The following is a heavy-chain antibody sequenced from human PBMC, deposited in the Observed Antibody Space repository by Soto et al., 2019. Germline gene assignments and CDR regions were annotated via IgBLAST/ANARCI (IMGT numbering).Heavy chain of an antibody. J-gene: IGHJ4*02. V-gene: IGHV3-48*03. CDR1: GFTFSSYE. D-gene: IGHD1-1*01. Sequence: GGSLRLSCAASGFTFSSYEMNWVRQAPGKGLEWVSYISSSGRTIYYADSVKSRFTISRDNAKNSLYLQMNSLRAEDTAVYYCAKEAPRIGMDYWGQGTLVTVSS. CDR3: AKEAPRIGMDY. CDR2: ISSSGRTI.